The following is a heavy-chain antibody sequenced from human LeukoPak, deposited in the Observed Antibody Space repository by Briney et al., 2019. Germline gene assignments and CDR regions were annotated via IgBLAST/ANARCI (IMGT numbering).Heavy chain of an antibody. J-gene: IGHJ5*02. V-gene: IGHV4-34*01. CDR3: ATEYYDSSGNWFDP. Sequence: SETLSLTCAVYGGSFSGYYWSWIRQPPGEGLEWIGEINHSGSTNYNPSLKSRVTISVDTSKNQFSLKLSSVTAADTAVYYCATEYYDSSGNWFDPWGQGTLVTVSS. D-gene: IGHD3-22*01. CDR1: GGSFSGYY. CDR2: INHSGST.